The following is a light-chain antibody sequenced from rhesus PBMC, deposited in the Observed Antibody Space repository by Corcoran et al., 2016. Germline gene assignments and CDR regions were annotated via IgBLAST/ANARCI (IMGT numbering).Light chain of an antibody. CDR2: WAS. CDR3: QQYFSSPFS. J-gene: IGKJ2*01. CDR1: QSLLYSSNNKNY. V-gene: IGKV4-1*01. Sequence: DIVMTQSPDSLTVSLGERVTINCKSSQSLLYSSNNKNYLAWYQQKPGQAPNLLIYWASTRESGVPNRFRVGGSGTDFTLTISGLQAEDVAVYYCQQYFSSPFSFGQGTKVEIK.